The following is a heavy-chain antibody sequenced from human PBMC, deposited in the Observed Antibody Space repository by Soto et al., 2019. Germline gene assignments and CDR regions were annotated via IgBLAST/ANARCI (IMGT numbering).Heavy chain of an antibody. V-gene: IGHV3-23*01. Sequence: PGGSLRLSCAASGFTFSRYAMSWVRQAPGKGLEWVSAISGSGGSTYYADSVEGRFTISRDNSKNTLYLQMNSLRAEDTAVYYCAKGQQLVLTGWGQGTLVTVSS. CDR3: AKGQQLVLTG. D-gene: IGHD6-13*01. CDR2: ISGSGGST. CDR1: GFTFSRYA. J-gene: IGHJ4*02.